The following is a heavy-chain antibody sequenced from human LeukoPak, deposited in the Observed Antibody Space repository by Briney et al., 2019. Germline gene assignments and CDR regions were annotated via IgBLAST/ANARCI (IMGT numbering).Heavy chain of an antibody. D-gene: IGHD3-9*01. V-gene: IGHV3-23*01. J-gene: IGHJ4*02. Sequence: GGSLRLSCVASGFTFSNAWMNWVRQAPGKGLEWVSGISGSGGSTYYADSVKGRFTISRDNSKNTLDLQMNSLRAEDTAVYYCAKDDAWLRYQYWGQGTLVTVSS. CDR3: AKDDAWLRYQY. CDR1: GFTFSNAW. CDR2: ISGSGGST.